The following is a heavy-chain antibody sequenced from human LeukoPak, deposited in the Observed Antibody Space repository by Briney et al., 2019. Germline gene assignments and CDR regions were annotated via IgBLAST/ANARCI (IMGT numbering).Heavy chain of an antibody. CDR1: GLTFSSYG. Sequence: GGSLRLSCAASGLTFSSYGMHWVRQAPGKGLEWVAFIRYDGSNKYYADSVKGRFTISRDNSKNTLYLQMNSLRAEDTAVYYCAKDREVGVLRFLEWLSGLGYWGQGTLVTVSS. V-gene: IGHV3-30*02. CDR2: IRYDGSNK. CDR3: AKDREVGVLRFLEWLSGLGY. D-gene: IGHD3-3*01. J-gene: IGHJ4*02.